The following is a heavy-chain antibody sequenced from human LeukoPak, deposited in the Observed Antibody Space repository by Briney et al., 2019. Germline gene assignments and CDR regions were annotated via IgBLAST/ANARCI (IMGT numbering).Heavy chain of an antibody. CDR1: GGSFSGYY. J-gene: IGHJ4*02. Sequence: SETLSLTCAVYGGSFSGYYWSWIRQPPGKGLEWIGEINHSGSTNYTPSLNSRDTISVDTSKNQFSLKLSSVPAADTAVYYCARAVVRGTFDYWGQGTLVTVSS. V-gene: IGHV4-34*01. D-gene: IGHD3-10*01. CDR3: ARAVVRGTFDY. CDR2: INHSGST.